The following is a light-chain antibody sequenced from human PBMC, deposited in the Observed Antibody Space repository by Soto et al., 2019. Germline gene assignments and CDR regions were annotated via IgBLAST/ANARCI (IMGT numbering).Light chain of an antibody. CDR2: GAS. CDR3: QQYGSSPRT. CDR1: QSVSGSY. Sequence: EIVLTQSPGTLSLSPGERATLSCRASQSVSGSYLAWYQQKPGQAPRLLIYGASSRATGIPDRFSGSGSGTDFTLTISRLEPEDFAVYYCQQYGSSPRTFGLGTKVDIK. V-gene: IGKV3-20*01. J-gene: IGKJ1*01.